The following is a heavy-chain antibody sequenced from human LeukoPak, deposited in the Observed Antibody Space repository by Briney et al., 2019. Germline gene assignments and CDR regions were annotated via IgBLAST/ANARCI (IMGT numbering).Heavy chain of an antibody. CDR1: GFTFSSYA. V-gene: IGHV3-21*05. CDR2: ITSSGTYT. Sequence: GRSLRLSCAASGFTFSSYAMHWVRQAPGKGLEWVSYITSSGTYTKYADSVKGRFTISRDNAKSSLYLQMSSLRGEDTAVYYCAREANRAMFDWGRGTLVIVSS. D-gene: IGHD3-10*02. CDR3: AREANRAMFD. J-gene: IGHJ4*02.